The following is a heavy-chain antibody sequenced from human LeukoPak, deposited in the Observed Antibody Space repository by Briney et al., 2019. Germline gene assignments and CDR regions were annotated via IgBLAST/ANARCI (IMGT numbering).Heavy chain of an antibody. J-gene: IGHJ4*02. CDR3: ATGGNGYDSPIDY. CDR1: GFTFSSYR. CDR2: IKQDGSEK. D-gene: IGHD5-12*01. V-gene: IGHV3-7*01. Sequence: GGSLRLSCAASGFTFSSYRMSWIRQAPGKGLEWVANIKQDGSEKYYVDSVKGRFTISRDNAKNSLYLQMNSLRAEDTALYYCATGGNGYDSPIDYWGQGTLVTVSS.